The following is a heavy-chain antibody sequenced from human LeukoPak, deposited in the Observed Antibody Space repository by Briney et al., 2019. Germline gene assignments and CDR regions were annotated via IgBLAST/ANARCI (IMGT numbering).Heavy chain of an antibody. V-gene: IGHV4-59*01. D-gene: IGHD5/OR15-5a*01. Sequence: SETLSLTCTVSGGSISSYYWNWIRQPPGKGLEWIGYIYNSGSTNNNPSLKSRVTISVDTSKKQFSLKLSSVTAADTAVYFCATLVSTRYYFDYWGQGTLVTVSS. J-gene: IGHJ4*02. CDR2: IYNSGST. CDR3: ATLVSTRYYFDY. CDR1: GGSISSYY.